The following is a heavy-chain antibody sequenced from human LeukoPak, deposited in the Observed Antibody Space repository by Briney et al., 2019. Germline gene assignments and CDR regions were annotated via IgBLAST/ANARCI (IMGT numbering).Heavy chain of an antibody. CDR1: GRPLSSYY. CDR2: IHYSGST. Sequence: SDTLSLPCTVSGRPLSSYYWSWIRQPPGKGPEWIWYIHYSGSTNYNPSLKSRVTISVDTSKNQFSLKLSSVTAADTAVYYCAREKGYDFDPSDAFNIWGQGTMVTVSS. J-gene: IGHJ3*02. V-gene: IGHV4-59*01. D-gene: IGHD3-3*01. CDR3: AREKGYDFDPSDAFNI.